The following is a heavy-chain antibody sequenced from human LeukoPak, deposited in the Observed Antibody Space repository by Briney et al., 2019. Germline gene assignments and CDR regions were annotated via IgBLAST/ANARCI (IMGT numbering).Heavy chain of an antibody. CDR1: GFTFSSYG. CDR2: MSGDGGNI. J-gene: IGHJ4*02. D-gene: IGHD3-10*01. Sequence: GGSLRLSCAASGFTFSSYGMHWVRQAPGGGLEWVSGMSGDGGNIDYADSVKGRFAISRDNSKSALYLQMNSLRAEDTAVYYCAKDFGRNLGGPGYWGRGTLVTISS. V-gene: IGHV3-23*01. CDR3: AKDFGRNLGGPGY.